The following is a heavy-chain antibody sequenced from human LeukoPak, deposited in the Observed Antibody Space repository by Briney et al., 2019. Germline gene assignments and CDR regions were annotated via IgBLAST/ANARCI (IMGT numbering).Heavy chain of an antibody. CDR2: IYYSGST. D-gene: IGHD3-22*01. J-gene: IGHJ4*02. CDR3: ARASYDSGGYWRPYDY. V-gene: IGHV4-59*01. CDR1: GGSISSYY. Sequence: PSETLSLTCTVSGGSISSYYGSWIRQPPGKGLEWIGYIYYSGSTNYNPSLKSRVTISLDTSKNQFSLKLSSVTAADTAVYYCARASYDSGGYWRPYDYWGQGTRVTVSS.